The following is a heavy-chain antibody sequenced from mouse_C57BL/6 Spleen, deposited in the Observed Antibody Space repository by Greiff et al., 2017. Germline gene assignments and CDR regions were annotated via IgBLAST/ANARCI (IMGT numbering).Heavy chain of an antibody. Sequence: EVKLMESGGGLVKPGGSLKLSCAASGFTFSSYTMSWVRQTPEKRLEWVATISGGGGNTYYPDSVKGRFTISRDNAKNTLYLQMSSLRSEDTALYYCARTVGYFDYWGQGTTLTVSS. CDR1: GFTFSSYT. J-gene: IGHJ2*01. V-gene: IGHV5-9*01. D-gene: IGHD1-1*01. CDR3: ARTVGYFDY. CDR2: ISGGGGNT.